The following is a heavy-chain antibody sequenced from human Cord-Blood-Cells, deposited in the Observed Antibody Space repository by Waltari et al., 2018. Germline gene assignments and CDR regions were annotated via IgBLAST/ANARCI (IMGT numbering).Heavy chain of an antibody. Sequence: QVQLVESGGGVVQPGRSLRLSCAASGFTFSSYGMHWVRQAPGKGLEWVAVISYDGSNKYYADSVKGRFTISRDNSKNTLYLQMNSLRAEDTAVYYCAAAAGFDYWGQGTLVTVSS. J-gene: IGHJ4*02. CDR1: GFTFSSYG. D-gene: IGHD6-13*01. V-gene: IGHV3-30*03. CDR3: AAAAGFDY. CDR2: ISYDGSNK.